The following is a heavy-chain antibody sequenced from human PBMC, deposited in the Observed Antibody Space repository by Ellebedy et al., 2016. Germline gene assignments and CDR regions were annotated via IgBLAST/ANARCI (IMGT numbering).Heavy chain of an antibody. D-gene: IGHD4-11*01. V-gene: IGHV2-5*01. CDR3: VHRTTVTSVDY. CDR2: IYGNDDK. Sequence: SGPTLVKPTQTLTLTCTFSGFSLNTNAVVVGWVRQPPGKALEWLAFIYGNDDKRYSPSLKSRLTITKDTSKNHVVLTMTNMDPVDTGTYYCVHRTTVTSVDYWGQGTLVTVSS. J-gene: IGHJ4*02. CDR1: GFSLNTNAVV.